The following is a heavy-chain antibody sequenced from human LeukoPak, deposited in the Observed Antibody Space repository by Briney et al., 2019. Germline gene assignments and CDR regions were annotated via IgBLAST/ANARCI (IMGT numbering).Heavy chain of an antibody. V-gene: IGHV4-4*07. CDR3: AREVRNWFDP. CDR1: GRSIISYY. CDR2: IYTSGST. J-gene: IGHJ5*02. Sequence: PSETLSLTCTVPGRSIISYYWSWIRQPAGKGLEWIGRIYTSGSTNYNPSLKSRVTLSVDTSKNQFPLKLSSVTAADTAVYYCAREVRNWFDPWGQGTLVTVSS.